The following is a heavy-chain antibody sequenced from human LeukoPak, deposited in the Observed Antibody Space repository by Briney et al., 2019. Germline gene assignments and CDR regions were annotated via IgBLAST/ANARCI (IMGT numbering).Heavy chain of an antibody. CDR3: AREAYYDSSGYSHDAFDI. Sequence: SETLSLTCTVSGGSISSYYWSWIRQPPGKGLEWIGYIYYSGSTNYNPSLKSRVTISVDTSKNQFSLKLSSVTAADTAVYYCAREAYYDSSGYSHDAFDIWGQGTMVTVSS. CDR1: GGSISSYY. V-gene: IGHV4-59*01. CDR2: IYYSGST. J-gene: IGHJ3*02. D-gene: IGHD3-22*01.